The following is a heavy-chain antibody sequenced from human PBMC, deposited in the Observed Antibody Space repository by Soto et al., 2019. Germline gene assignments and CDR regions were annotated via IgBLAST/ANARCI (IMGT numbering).Heavy chain of an antibody. CDR1: GGSMRNVY. V-gene: IGHV4-59*01. Sequence: SETLSLTGTGSGGSMRNVYWSWIRQPPGKRLEWIGFIFHSGNAKYSPSLKSRVTISIDTSKSQFSQSLDSVTAADTAVYFCARAHAPKLPFDSWGRWILFAVSS. J-gene: IGHJ4*03. CDR2: IFHSGNA. D-gene: IGHD2-15*01. CDR3: ARAHAPKLPFDS.